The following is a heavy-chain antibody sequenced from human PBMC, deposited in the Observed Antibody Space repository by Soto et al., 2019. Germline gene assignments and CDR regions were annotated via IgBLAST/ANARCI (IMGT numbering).Heavy chain of an antibody. Sequence: SETLSLTCAVYGGSFSGYYWTWIRQPPGKGLEWIGEINHSGSTNYNPSLKSRVTISVDTSKNQFSLKVSSVTAADTAVYYCARFQPKAAAFWGQGALVTVSS. D-gene: IGHD6-25*01. CDR2: INHSGST. J-gene: IGHJ4*02. CDR1: GGSFSGYY. V-gene: IGHV4-34*01. CDR3: ARFQPKAAAF.